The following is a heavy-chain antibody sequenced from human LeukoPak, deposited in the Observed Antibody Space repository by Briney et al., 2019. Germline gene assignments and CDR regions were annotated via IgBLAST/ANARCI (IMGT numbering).Heavy chain of an antibody. Sequence: ASVQVSCQASRYTFTSYGISGVQQHPGQRLEGMRWISAYNGNTNYAQKLQGRVTMTTDTYTSTDYMELRSLRSDDTAVYYCARLVVPAAKNDAFDIWGQGTMVTVSS. D-gene: IGHD2-2*01. CDR2: ISAYNGNT. CDR1: RYTFTSYG. CDR3: ARLVVPAAKNDAFDI. J-gene: IGHJ3*02. V-gene: IGHV1-18*01.